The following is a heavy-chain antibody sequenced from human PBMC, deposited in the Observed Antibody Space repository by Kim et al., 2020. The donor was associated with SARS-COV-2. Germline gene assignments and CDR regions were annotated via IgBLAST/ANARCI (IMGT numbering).Heavy chain of an antibody. Sequence: AQTLQARVTITADKSTGTAYMGLSRLRSEDAAVYYCARRGDYGSGSMDVWGQGTTVTVSS. J-gene: IGHJ6*02. D-gene: IGHD3-10*01. CDR3: ARRGDYGSGSMDV. V-gene: IGHV1-69*02.